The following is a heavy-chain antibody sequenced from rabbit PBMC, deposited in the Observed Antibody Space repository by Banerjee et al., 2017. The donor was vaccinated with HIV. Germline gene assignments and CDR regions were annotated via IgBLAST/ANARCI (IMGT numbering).Heavy chain of an antibody. V-gene: IGHV1S45*01. D-gene: IGHD6-1*01. J-gene: IGHJ4*01. CDR3: ARGSHGYWL. CDR2: INTSSGNT. CDR1: GFSFSINYY. Sequence: QEQLVESGGGLVQPEGSLTLTCKASGFSFSINYYMCWVRQAPGKGLEWIACINTSSGNTVYASWVNGRFTIARTSSTTVTLQMTSLTAADTATYFCARGSHGYWLWGPGTLVT.